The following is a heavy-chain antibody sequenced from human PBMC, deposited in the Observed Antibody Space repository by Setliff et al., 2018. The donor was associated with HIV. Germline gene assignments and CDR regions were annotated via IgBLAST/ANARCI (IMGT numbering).Heavy chain of an antibody. Sequence: GGSLRLSCAASGFTFSDYDMHWVRQATGKGLEWVSAIGTSGDTYYPDSVKGRFTISRENAKNSLYLQMNSLRAGDTAVYYCARGGLYYDSGDKGDAFDIWGQGTMVTVSS. CDR1: GFTFSDYD. J-gene: IGHJ3*02. CDR3: ARGGLYYDSGDKGDAFDI. D-gene: IGHD3-22*01. V-gene: IGHV3-13*01. CDR2: IGTSGDT.